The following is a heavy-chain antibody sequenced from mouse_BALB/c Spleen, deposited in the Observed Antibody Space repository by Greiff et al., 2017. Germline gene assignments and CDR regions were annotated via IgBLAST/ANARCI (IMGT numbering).Heavy chain of an antibody. CDR1: GFTFSDYY. D-gene: IGHD3-1*01. V-gene: IGHV5-4*02. J-gene: IGHJ3*01. CDR3: ASDSSGTWFAY. CDR2: ISDGGSYT. Sequence: EEQGVESGGGLVKPGGSLKLSCAASGFTFSDYYMYWVRQTPEKRLEWVATISDGGSYTYYPDSVKGRFTISRDNAKNNLYLQMSSLKSEDTAMYYCASDSSGTWFAYWGQGTLVTVSA.